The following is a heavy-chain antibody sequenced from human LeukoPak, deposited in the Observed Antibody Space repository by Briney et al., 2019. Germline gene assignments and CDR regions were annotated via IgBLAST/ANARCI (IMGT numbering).Heavy chain of an antibody. Sequence: GASVKVSCKASGYTFTSYYMHWVRQAPGQGLEWMGIINPSGGSTGYAQKFQGRVTMTRDTSTSTVYMELSSLRSEDTAVYYCARTVGPYYYYMDVWGKGTTVTVSS. V-gene: IGHV1-46*01. CDR3: ARTVGPYYYYMDV. J-gene: IGHJ6*03. CDR1: GYTFTSYY. CDR2: INPSGGST. D-gene: IGHD1-26*01.